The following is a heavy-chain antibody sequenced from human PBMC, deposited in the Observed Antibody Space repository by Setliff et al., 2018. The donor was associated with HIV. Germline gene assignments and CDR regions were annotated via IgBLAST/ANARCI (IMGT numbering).Heavy chain of an antibody. CDR2: ISPRNNNI. CDR1: GYTLTELS. J-gene: IGHJ4*02. D-gene: IGHD6-19*01. CDR3: ARDRRVAMADGTDF. V-gene: IGHV1-3*01. Sequence: GASVKVSCKVSGYTLTELSRHWVRQAPGQGLEWMGIISPRNNNIIYAQKFQGRVTITRDTSASTAYVELSSLRSEDTAVYFCARDRRVAMADGTDFWGQGTLVTVSS.